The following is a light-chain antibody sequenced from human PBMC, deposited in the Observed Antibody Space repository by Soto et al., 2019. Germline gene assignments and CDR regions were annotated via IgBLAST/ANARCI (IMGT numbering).Light chain of an antibody. Sequence: DIQMTQSPSSLSASVGDRVTITCRASQTISTYLNWYQQKPGKAPKLLISDASSLERGVPSRFSGSGSGTEFTLTISSLQPDDFATYYCQQYDSYSPWTFGQGTKVEI. J-gene: IGKJ1*01. CDR1: QTISTY. CDR3: QQYDSYSPWT. V-gene: IGKV1-5*01. CDR2: DAS.